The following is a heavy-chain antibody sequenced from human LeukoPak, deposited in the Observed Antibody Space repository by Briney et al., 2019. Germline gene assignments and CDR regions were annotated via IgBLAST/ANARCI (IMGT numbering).Heavy chain of an antibody. CDR1: GFTFSSYA. J-gene: IGHJ4*02. CDR2: ISGSGGST. CDR3: AKSSTGSSGYYYGEFDY. D-gene: IGHD3-22*01. V-gene: IGHV3-23*01. Sequence: PGGSLRLSCAASGFTFSSYAMSWVRQAPGKGLEWVSAISGSGGSTYYADSVKGRFTISRDNSKNTLYPQMNSLRAEDTAVYYCAKSSTGSSGYYYGEFDYWGQGTLVTVSS.